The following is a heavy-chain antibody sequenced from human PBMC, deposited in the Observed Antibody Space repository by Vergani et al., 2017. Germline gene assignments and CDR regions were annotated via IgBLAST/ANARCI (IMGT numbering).Heavy chain of an antibody. J-gene: IGHJ5*02. CDR1: GFIFSNYD. Sequence: QVQLVESGGGVVQPGRSLRLSCAATGFIFSNYDMHWVRQAPGNGLEWVAVIWYDGSNQYYADSVKGRFAISRDNSKSTLFLQMNSLRAEDTAVYFCARDITVTTDNWFDPWGQGTLVAVSS. CDR3: ARDITVTTDNWFDP. CDR2: IWYDGSNQ. V-gene: IGHV3-33*01. D-gene: IGHD4-11*01.